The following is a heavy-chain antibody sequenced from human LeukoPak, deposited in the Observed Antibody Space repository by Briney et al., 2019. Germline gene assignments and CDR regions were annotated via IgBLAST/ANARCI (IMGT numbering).Heavy chain of an antibody. CDR1: GGSISSYY. Sequence: SETLSLTCTVSGGSISSYYWSWIRQPAGKGLEWIGRIYTSGSTNYNPSLKSRVTMSVDTSKNQFSLKLSSVTAADTAVYYCAREGDGYCSSTSCPYYFDYWGQGTLVTVSS. D-gene: IGHD2-2*01. V-gene: IGHV4-4*07. CDR2: IYTSGST. J-gene: IGHJ4*02. CDR3: AREGDGYCSSTSCPYYFDY.